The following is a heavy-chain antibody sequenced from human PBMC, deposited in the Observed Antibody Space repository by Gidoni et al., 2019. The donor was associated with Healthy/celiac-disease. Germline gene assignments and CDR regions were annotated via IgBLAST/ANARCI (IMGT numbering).Heavy chain of an antibody. CDR3: AREEDSSGWNWFDP. V-gene: IGHV4-61*02. J-gene: IGHJ5*02. Sequence: STNYNPSLKSRVTISVDTSKNQFSLKLSSVTAADTAVYYCAREEDSSGWNWFDPWGQGTLVTVSS. D-gene: IGHD6-19*01. CDR2: ST.